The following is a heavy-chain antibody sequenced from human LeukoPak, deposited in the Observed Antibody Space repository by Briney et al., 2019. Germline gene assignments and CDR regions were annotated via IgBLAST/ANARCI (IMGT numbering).Heavy chain of an antibody. J-gene: IGHJ1*01. CDR3: AKTFIFGGDHFQH. CDR1: GFTFSTYA. CDR2: ISGSGDTT. D-gene: IGHD2-21*02. Sequence: GGSLRLSCAASGFTFSTYAMSWVRQAPGKGLEWVSGISGSGDTTYYADSMKGRFTISRDNSKNTLYLQMSSLRADDTAVYYCAKTFIFGGDHFQHWGQGTLVTVFS. V-gene: IGHV3-23*01.